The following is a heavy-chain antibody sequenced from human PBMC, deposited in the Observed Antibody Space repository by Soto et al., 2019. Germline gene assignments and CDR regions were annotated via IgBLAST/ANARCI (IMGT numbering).Heavy chain of an antibody. Sequence: EVKLAESGGGLVQPGGSLRLSCEASGLTLSNYWTSWVRQGPGKGLEWVAHTNEGGSDKHYVGSVRGRFIISKDNVKNSRSLQMSSLRGDDTAVYYCVAWGNWFNSWGQGTLVTVSS. CDR3: VAWGNWFNS. CDR2: TNEGGSDK. V-gene: IGHV3-7*01. CDR1: GLTLSNYW. J-gene: IGHJ5*01. D-gene: IGHD3-16*01.